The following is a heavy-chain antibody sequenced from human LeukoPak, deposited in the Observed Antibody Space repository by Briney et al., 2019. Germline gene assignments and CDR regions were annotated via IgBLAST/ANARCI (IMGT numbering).Heavy chain of an antibody. J-gene: IGHJ4*02. D-gene: IGHD3-10*01. V-gene: IGHV3-53*01. CDR2: IYSGGST. CDR1: GFPVSSNY. Sequence: GSLRLSCAASGFPVSSNYMSWVRQAPGKGLEWVSVIYSGGSTYYADSVKGRFTISRDNSKNTLYLQMNSLRAEDTAVYYCARVVRGVIYYWGQGTLVTVSS. CDR3: ARVVRGVIYY.